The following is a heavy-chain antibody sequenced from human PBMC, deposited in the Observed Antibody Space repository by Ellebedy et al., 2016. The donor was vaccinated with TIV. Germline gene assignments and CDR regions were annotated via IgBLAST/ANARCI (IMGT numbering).Heavy chain of an antibody. CDR3: ARVRNYYDSSGYYWPYNWFDP. V-gene: IGHV4-30-2*01. D-gene: IGHD3-22*01. CDR1: GDSISSGGYS. CDR2: IYHSGKT. Sequence: LRLSXAVSGDSISSGGYSWSWIRQPPGKGLEWIGYIYHSGKTYYNPSLKSQVTISVDRPKNQYSVRLNSVTAADTAVYYCARVRNYYDSSGYYWPYNWFDPWGQGTLVTVSS. J-gene: IGHJ5*02.